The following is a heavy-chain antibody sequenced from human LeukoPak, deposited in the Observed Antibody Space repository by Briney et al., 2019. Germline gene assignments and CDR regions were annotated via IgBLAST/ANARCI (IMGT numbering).Heavy chain of an antibody. CDR1: GYTFTSYY. V-gene: IGHV1-46*01. CDR2: INPSGGST. Sequence: ASVKVSCKASGYTFTSYYMHWVRQAPGQGLEWMGIINPSGGSTSYAQKFQGRVTMTEDTSTDTAYMELSSLRSEDTAVYYCATFPPGITIFGVVPRAMDVWGKGTTVTVSS. CDR3: ATFPPGITIFGVVPRAMDV. J-gene: IGHJ6*03. D-gene: IGHD3-3*01.